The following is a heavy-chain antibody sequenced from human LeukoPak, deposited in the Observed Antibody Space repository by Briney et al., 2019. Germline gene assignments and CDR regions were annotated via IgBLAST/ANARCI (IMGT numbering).Heavy chain of an antibody. D-gene: IGHD6-19*01. CDR2: NSGDGGST. Sequence: GGSLRLPCAASGFTFDDYAMHWVRQAPGKGLEWVSLNSGDGGSTYYADSVKGRFTISRDNSKNSLYLQMNSLRTEDTALYYCAKGTASRLALDYWGQGTLVTVSS. J-gene: IGHJ4*02. CDR3: AKGTASRLALDY. CDR1: GFTFDDYA. V-gene: IGHV3-43*02.